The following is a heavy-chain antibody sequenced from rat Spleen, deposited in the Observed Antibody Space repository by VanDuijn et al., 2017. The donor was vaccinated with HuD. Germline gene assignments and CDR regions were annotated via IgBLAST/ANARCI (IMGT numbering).Heavy chain of an antibody. CDR3: ARYPQSSYMGVMDA. D-gene: IGHD1-2*01. CDR1: GYSITSNY. CDR2: ISYSGST. Sequence: EVQLQESGPGLVKPSQSLSLTCSVTGYSITSNYWGWIRKFPGNKMEWMGYISYSGSTSYNPSLKSRISITRDTSKNQFFLQLNSVTTEDTATYYCARYPQSSYMGVMDAWGQGASVTVSS. V-gene: IGHV3-1*01. J-gene: IGHJ4*01.